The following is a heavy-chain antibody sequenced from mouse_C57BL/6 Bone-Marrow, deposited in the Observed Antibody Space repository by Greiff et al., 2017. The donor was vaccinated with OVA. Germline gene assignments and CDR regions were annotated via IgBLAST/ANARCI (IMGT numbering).Heavy chain of an antibody. V-gene: IGHV1-81*01. CDR2: IYPRSGNT. CDR3: ALYYYNLDY. Sequence: QVQLKESGAELVRPGASVKLSCKASGYTFTSYGISWVKQRTGQGLEWIGEIYPRSGNTYYNEQFKGKATLTADKSSSTAYMGLRSLTSEDSAVYFCALYYYNLDYWGQGTTLTVSS. CDR1: GYTFTSYG. J-gene: IGHJ2*01. D-gene: IGHD1-1*01.